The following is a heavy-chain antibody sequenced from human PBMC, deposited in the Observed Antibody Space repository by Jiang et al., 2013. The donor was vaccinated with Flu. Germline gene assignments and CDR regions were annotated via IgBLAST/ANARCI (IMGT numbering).Heavy chain of an antibody. CDR2: INTNTGTP. CDR3: AMDTALHF. V-gene: IGHV7-4-1*02. D-gene: IGHD5-18*01. J-gene: IGHJ3*01. Sequence: QSGSELKKPGDSVKVSCRASGYSFTGQGMNWVRQAPGQGLEWMGWINTNTGTPTYAQDFTGRFVFSFDTSVSTAHLQISSLKAEDTAVYYCAMDTALHFWGQGTLVTVSS. CDR1: GYSFTGQG.